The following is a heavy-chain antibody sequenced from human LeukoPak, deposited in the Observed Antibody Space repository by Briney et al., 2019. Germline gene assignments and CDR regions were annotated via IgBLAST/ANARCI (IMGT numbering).Heavy chain of an antibody. J-gene: IGHJ6*03. CDR2: IYYSGST. V-gene: IGHV4-59*01. CDR3: ARTQRLVRGDYYYMDV. Sequence: SETLSLTCTVSGGSISSYYWSWIRQPPGKGLEWIGYIYYSGSTNYNPSLKSRVTISVDTSKNQFSLKLSSVTAADTAVYYCARTQRLVRGDYYYMDVWGKGTTVTVSS. D-gene: IGHD6-19*01. CDR1: GGSISSYY.